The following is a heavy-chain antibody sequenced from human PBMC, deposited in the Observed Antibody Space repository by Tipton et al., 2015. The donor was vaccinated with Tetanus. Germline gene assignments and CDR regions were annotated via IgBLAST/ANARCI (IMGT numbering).Heavy chain of an antibody. J-gene: IGHJ2*01. Sequence: VQLVQSGAEVGKPGESLKISCQGSGYNFSHYSIGWVRQLPGRGLEWMGIVDPRDSQATYGPSFQGQVTLSADRSINVACLQWGSLKASDTGLYYCARRRSAVLSGAYHWYFDLWGRGTLVGVSS. CDR3: ARRRSAVLSGAYHWYFDL. CDR1: GYNFSHYS. CDR2: VDPRDSQA. D-gene: IGHD3-3*01. V-gene: IGHV5-51*01.